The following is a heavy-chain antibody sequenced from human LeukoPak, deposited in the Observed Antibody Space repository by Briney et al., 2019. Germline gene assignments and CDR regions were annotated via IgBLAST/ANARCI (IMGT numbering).Heavy chain of an antibody. CDR3: ASERSHDFWSGYPLDV. CDR2: INPNSGGT. J-gene: IGHJ6*04. CDR1: GYTFTGYY. V-gene: IGHV1-2*02. Sequence: GASVKVSCKASGYTFTGYYMHWVRQAPGQGLEWMGWINPNSGGTNYAQKFQGRVTMTRDTSISTAYMELSRLRSDDTAVYYCASERSHDFWSGYPLDVWGKGTTVTVSS. D-gene: IGHD3-3*01.